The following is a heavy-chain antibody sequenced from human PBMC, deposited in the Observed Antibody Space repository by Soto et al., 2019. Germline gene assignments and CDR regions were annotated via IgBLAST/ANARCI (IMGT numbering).Heavy chain of an antibody. CDR2: ISGSGGST. V-gene: IGHV3-23*01. D-gene: IGHD6-6*01. CDR1: GFTFSSYA. Sequence: EVQLLESGGGLVQPGGSLRLSCAASGFTFSSYAMSWVRQAPGKGLEWVSAISGSGGSTYYADSVKGRFTISRDNSKNTLYLQMNSLRAEDTAVYDCAKDSPYSSSVRVWFDYWGQGTLVTVSS. CDR3: AKDSPYSSSVRVWFDY. J-gene: IGHJ4*02.